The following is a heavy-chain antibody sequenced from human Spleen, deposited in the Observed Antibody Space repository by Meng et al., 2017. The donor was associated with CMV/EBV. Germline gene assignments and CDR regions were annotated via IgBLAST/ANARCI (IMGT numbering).Heavy chain of an antibody. J-gene: IGHJ4*02. V-gene: IGHV3-21*01. Sequence: EVQLVESGGGLVKPGGSLRLSCAASGFTFSSYSMNWVRQAPGKGLEWVSSISSSSSYIYYADSVKGRFTISRDNAKNSLYLQMNSLRAEDTAVYYCARGLGFLEWNCGQGTLFTVSS. CDR2: ISSSSSYI. D-gene: IGHD3-3*01. CDR1: GFTFSSYS. CDR3: ARGLGFLEWN.